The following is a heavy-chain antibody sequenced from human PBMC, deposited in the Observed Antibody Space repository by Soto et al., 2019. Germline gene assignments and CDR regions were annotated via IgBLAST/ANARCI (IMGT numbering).Heavy chain of an antibody. CDR2: ISSSSSYI. Sequence: TGGSLRLSCAASGFTFSSYSMNWVRQAPGKGLEWVSSISSSSSYIYYADSVKGRFTISRDNAKNSLYLQMNSLRAEDTAVYYCARDGTPGSRHYYYYYGMDVWGQGTTVTVSS. CDR1: GFTFSSYS. V-gene: IGHV3-21*01. J-gene: IGHJ6*02. D-gene: IGHD2-15*01. CDR3: ARDGTPGSRHYYYYYGMDV.